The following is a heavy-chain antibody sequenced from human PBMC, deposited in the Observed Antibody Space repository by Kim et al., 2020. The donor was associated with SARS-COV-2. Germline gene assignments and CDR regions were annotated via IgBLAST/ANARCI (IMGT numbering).Heavy chain of an antibody. CDR2: ISAGGGST. D-gene: IGHD3-10*01. CDR3: AKDAYYYASGSYRLFDC. Sequence: GGSLRLSCAASGFTFSSYAMTWVRQAAGRGLEWVSTISAGGGSTYYADSVKGRFTISRDSSKSTLYLQMNSLRVEDTAVYYCAKDAYYYASGSYRLFDCWGQGTLVTVSS. V-gene: IGHV3-23*01. CDR1: GFTFSSYA. J-gene: IGHJ4*02.